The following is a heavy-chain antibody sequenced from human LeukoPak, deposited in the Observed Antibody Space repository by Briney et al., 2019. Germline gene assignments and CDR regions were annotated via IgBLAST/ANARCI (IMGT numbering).Heavy chain of an antibody. Sequence: PGGSLRLSCAASGFTFSNAWMSWVRQAPGKGLVWVGRIKSKTDGGTTDYAAPVKGRFTISRDDSKNTLYLQMNSLKTEDTAVYYCTTSRGQWLMIYWGQGTLVTVSS. V-gene: IGHV3-15*01. J-gene: IGHJ4*02. CDR1: GFTFSNAW. CDR2: IKSKTDGGTT. CDR3: TTSRGQWLMIY. D-gene: IGHD6-19*01.